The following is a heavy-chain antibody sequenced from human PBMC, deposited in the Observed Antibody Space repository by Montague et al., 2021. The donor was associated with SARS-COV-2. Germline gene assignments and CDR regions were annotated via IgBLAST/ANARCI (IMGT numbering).Heavy chain of an antibody. J-gene: IGHJ4*02. Sequence: SLRLSCAASGFRFASHAMSWVRQAPGKGLEWVSGLIENGHDKYYSDSVRGRFSISRDNFRNTVYLQMNSLRVDDTAIYHCVKDYFTPGLNWDAFFDDWGQGVLVAVST. V-gene: IGHV3-23*01. D-gene: IGHD7-27*01. CDR2: LIENGHDK. CDR1: GFRFASHA. CDR3: VKDYFTPGLNWDAFFDD.